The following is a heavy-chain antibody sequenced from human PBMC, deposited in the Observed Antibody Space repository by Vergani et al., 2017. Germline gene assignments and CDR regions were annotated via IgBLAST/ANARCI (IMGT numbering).Heavy chain of an antibody. CDR2: IWYDGSNK. CDR3: ARDLSWNYSFDY. V-gene: IGHV3-33*08. D-gene: IGHD1-7*01. J-gene: IGHJ4*02. CDR1: GFTFSSYG. Sequence: VQLLESGGGLVQPGGSLRLSCAASGFTFSSYGMHWVRQAPGKGLEWVAVIWYDGSNKYYADSVKGRFTISRDNSKNTLYLQMNSLRAEDTAVYYCARDLSWNYSFDYWGQGTLVTVSS.